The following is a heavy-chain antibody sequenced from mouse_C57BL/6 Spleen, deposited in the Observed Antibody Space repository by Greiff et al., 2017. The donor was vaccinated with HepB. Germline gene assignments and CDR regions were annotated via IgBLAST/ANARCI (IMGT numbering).Heavy chain of an antibody. V-gene: IGHV1-64*01. CDR3: ARSLDYGSSYGYFDV. CDR1: GYTFTSYW. D-gene: IGHD1-1*01. J-gene: IGHJ1*03. CDR2: IHPNSGST. Sequence: QVQLKQPGAELVKPGASVKLSCKASGYTFTSYWMHWVKQRPGQGLEWIGMIHPNSGSTNYNEKFKSKATLTVDKSSSTAYMQLSSLTSEDSAVYYCARSLDYGSSYGYFDVWGTGTTVTVSS.